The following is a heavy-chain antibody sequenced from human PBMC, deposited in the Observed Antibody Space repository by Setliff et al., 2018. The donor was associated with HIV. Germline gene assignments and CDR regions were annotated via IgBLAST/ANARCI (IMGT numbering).Heavy chain of an antibody. V-gene: IGHV3-15*01. Sequence: PGGSLRLSCAVSGLNFNNAWMSWVRQAPGKGLEWVGRIKRKSDGGTADYAAPVEGRFTISRDDSKNTLSLQMNSLKTEDTAIYYCTTDLGSGRFSWNNNWGQGTLVTVSS. CDR3: TTDLGSGRFSWNNN. CDR1: GLNFNNAW. CDR2: IKRKSDGGTA. D-gene: IGHD1-26*01. J-gene: IGHJ4*02.